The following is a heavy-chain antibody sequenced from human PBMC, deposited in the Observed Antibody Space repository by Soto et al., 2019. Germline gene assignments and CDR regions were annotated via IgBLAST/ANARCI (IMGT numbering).Heavy chain of an antibody. Sequence: GSLRLSLAASGFTFSSYAISWVRQAPLKGLEWVSAISGSGGSTYYADSVKGRFTISRDNSKNTLYLQMNSLRAEDTAVYYCAKDQDSYGSYWGQGTLVTVSS. CDR1: GFTFSSYA. CDR2: ISGSGGST. CDR3: AKDQDSYGSY. D-gene: IGHD5-18*01. J-gene: IGHJ4*02. V-gene: IGHV3-23*01.